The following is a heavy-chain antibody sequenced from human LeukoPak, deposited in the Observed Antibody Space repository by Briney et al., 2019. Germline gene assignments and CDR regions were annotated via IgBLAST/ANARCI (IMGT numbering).Heavy chain of an antibody. CDR1: GGSISSYY. CDR3: TSDTIGDQHRFDY. V-gene: IGHV4-59*01. CDR2: IYYSGST. J-gene: IGHJ4*02. D-gene: IGHD2-8*01. Sequence: SETLSPTCTVSGGSISSYYWSWIRQPPGKGLEWIGYIYYSGSTNYNPSLKSRVTISVDTSKNQFSLKLSSVTAADTAVYYCTSDTIGDQHRFDYWGQGTLVTVSS.